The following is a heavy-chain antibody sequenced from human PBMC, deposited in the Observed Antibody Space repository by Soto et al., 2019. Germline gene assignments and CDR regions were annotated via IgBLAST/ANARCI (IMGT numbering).Heavy chain of an antibody. V-gene: IGHV4-31*03. J-gene: IGHJ3*02. CDR3: ARAAIYCSSISCYTGAFDI. Sequence: LSLTCTVSGGSVSSGDYYWSWLRQHPGMGLEWIGYIYYSGTTFYTPSLKSRLTMSVDTSENQFSLRLTSVTAADTAVYYCARAAIYCSSISCYTGAFDIWGQGTMVTVSS. CDR2: IYYSGTT. D-gene: IGHD2-2*02. CDR1: GGSVSSGDYY.